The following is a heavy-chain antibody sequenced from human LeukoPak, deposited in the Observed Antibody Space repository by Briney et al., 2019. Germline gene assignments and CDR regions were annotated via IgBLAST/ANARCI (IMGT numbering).Heavy chain of an antibody. CDR3: AKDIGGSGWSFDY. CDR1: GFTFDDYA. CDR2: ISWNSGSI. V-gene: IGHV3-9*03. Sequence: GRSLRLSCAPCGFTFDDYAMHWVRQAPGKGLEWVSGISWNSGSIGYADSVKGRFTISRDNAKNSLYLQMNSLRAEDMALYYCAKDIGGSGWSFDYWGQGTLVTVSP. J-gene: IGHJ4*02. D-gene: IGHD6-19*01.